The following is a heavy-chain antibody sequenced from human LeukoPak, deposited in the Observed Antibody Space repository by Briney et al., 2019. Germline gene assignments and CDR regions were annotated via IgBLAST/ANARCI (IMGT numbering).Heavy chain of an antibody. Sequence: ASVKVSCKASGYTSSNYCIHWLRQAPGQGLEWMGIFNPTYGSPIYAQTFEGRVTMASDMSTSTFYMELSTLRSEDTAVYYCARDPHTAMAGYNWFDPWGQGTLVTVSS. D-gene: IGHD5-18*01. CDR1: GYTSSNYC. CDR3: ARDPHTAMAGYNWFDP. V-gene: IGHV1-46*01. CDR2: FNPTYGSP. J-gene: IGHJ5*02.